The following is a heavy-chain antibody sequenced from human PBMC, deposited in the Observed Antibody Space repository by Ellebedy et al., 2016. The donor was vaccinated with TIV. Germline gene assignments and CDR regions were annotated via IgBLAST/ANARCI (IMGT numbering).Heavy chain of an antibody. D-gene: IGHD5-18*01. V-gene: IGHV1-46*04. Sequence: ASVKVSCKSSGYTFTYHFIHWVRQASGQGLEWVGIINPSDGSTGHAQKLQGRVTITRDTSASTAYMELSSLRSEDTAVYYCARDFVGYSYGYGGSGFDYWGQGTLVTVSS. J-gene: IGHJ4*02. CDR2: INPSDGST. CDR1: GYTFTYHF. CDR3: ARDFVGYSYGYGGSGFDY.